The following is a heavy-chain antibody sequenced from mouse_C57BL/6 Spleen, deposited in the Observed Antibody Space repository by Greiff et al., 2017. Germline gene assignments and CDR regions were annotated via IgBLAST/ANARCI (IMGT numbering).Heavy chain of an antibody. CDR2: ISDGGSYT. V-gene: IGHV5-4*01. CDR1: GFTFSSYA. J-gene: IGHJ2*01. CDR3: ARDRPSDY. Sequence: EVKLEESGGGLVKPGGSLKLSCAASGFTFSSYAMSWVRQTPEKRLEWVATISDGGSYTYYPDNVKGRFTISRDNAKNNLYLQMSHLKSEDTAMYYCARDRPSDYWGQGTTLTVSS.